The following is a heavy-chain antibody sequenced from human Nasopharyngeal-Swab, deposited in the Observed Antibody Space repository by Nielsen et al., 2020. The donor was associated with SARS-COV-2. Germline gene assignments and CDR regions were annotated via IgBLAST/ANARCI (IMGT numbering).Heavy chain of an antibody. D-gene: IGHD5-18*01. Sequence: LRLSCAVSGGSISSGGYSWSWIRQPPGKGLEWIGYIYHSGSTYYNPSLKSRVTISVDRSKNQFSLKPSSVTAADTAVYYCARGTAVGMYNWFDPWGQGTLVTVSS. CDR3: ARGTAVGMYNWFDP. V-gene: IGHV4-30-2*01. CDR2: IYHSGST. CDR1: GGSISSGGYS. J-gene: IGHJ5*02.